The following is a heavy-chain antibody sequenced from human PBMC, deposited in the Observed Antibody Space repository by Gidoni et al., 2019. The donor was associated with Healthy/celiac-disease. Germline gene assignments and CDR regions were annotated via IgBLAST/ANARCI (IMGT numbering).Heavy chain of an antibody. Sequence: EVQLVESGGGLVKPGGSLRLSCAASGFPFSSYSMNWVRQAPGKGLEWVSSISSSSSYIYYADSVKGRFTISRDNAKNSLYLQMNSLRAEDTAVYYCARGRLAAGNWFDPWGQGTLVTVSS. D-gene: IGHD6-13*01. CDR2: ISSSSSYI. J-gene: IGHJ5*02. CDR1: GFPFSSYS. V-gene: IGHV3-21*01. CDR3: ARGRLAAGNWFDP.